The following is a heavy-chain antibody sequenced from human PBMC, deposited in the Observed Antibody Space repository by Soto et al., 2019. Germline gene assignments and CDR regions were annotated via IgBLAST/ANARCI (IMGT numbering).Heavy chain of an antibody. CDR2: IYYSGST. CDR1: GGSISSYY. V-gene: IGHV4-59*01. J-gene: IGHJ6*01. CDR3: TRETSNYYGSGSYYNAGYYYYGMDV. Sequence: SETLSLTCTVSGGSISSYYWSWIRQPPGKGLEWIGYIYYSGSTNYNPSLKSRVTISVDTSKNQFSLKLSSVTAADTAVYYCTRETSNYYGSGSYYNAGYYYYGMDVWGQGTTVTVSS. D-gene: IGHD3-10*01.